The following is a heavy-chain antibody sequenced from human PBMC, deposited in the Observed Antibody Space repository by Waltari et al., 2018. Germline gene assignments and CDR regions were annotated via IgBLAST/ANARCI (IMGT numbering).Heavy chain of an antibody. Sequence: QVQLVESGGGVVQPGGSLRLSCATSGFTFNSNGMHWVRQAPGKGLEWVAFRRYDGTYKKYADSVKGRFTISRDNFENTVNLQMSSLRTEDTAVYYCAKDRRDFWSGYYTVDYWGQGTLVTVSS. CDR1: GFTFNSNG. D-gene: IGHD3-3*01. V-gene: IGHV3-30*02. CDR3: AKDRRDFWSGYYTVDY. CDR2: RRYDGTYK. J-gene: IGHJ4*02.